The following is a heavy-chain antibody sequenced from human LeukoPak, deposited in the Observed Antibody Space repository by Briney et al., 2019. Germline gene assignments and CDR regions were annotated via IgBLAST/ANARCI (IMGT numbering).Heavy chain of an antibody. CDR1: GFTFSNYW. CDR2: IKEDGSEK. Sequence: AGGSLRLSCAPSGFTFSNYWVNWVRQAPGEGLEWVANIKEDGSEKYYVDSVRGRFTITRDNAKNSLYLQISSLRAEDTAVYYCARGRSGWYHNFDFWGQGTLVAVSS. CDR3: ARGRSGWYHNFDF. V-gene: IGHV3-7*01. D-gene: IGHD6-19*01. J-gene: IGHJ4*02.